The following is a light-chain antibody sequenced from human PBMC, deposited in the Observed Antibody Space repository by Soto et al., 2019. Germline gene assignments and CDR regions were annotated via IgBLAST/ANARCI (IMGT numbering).Light chain of an antibody. Sequence: AILMTQSPSSLSASVGDRVTITCRASQGIRNDLGWYQQKPGKAPKLLIYAASSLQSGVPSRFSGSGSDTDFTLTIGSLQPEDFATYYCLQDYIYPWTFGQGTKVEIK. CDR3: LQDYIYPWT. V-gene: IGKV1-6*01. CDR2: AAS. J-gene: IGKJ1*01. CDR1: QGIRND.